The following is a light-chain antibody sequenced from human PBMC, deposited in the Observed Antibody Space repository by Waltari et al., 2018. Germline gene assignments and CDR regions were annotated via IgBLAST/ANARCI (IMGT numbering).Light chain of an antibody. CDR2: HNT. J-gene: IGLJ3*02. CDR3: QSYDDSLSGGV. V-gene: IGLV1-40*01. Sequence: QSVLTQPPSVSGAPGQTVTIPCPGRGSNLGAGYDVHRYQQVPGTAPKLLINHNTNRPSGVPERFSGSKSGTSASLAITGLQAEDEADYYCQSYDDSLSGGVFGGGTKLTVL. CDR1: GSNLGAGYD.